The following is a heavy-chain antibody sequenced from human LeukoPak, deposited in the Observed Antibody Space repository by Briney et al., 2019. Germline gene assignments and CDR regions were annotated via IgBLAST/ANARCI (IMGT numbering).Heavy chain of an antibody. Sequence: SSETLSLTCAVYGGSFSGYYWSWIRQPPGKGLEWIGEINHSGSTNYNPSLKSRVTISVDTSKNQFSLKLSSVTAADTAVYYCARLFTVVDDAFDIWGQGTMVTVSS. CDR2: INHSGST. J-gene: IGHJ3*02. V-gene: IGHV4-34*01. CDR3: ARLFTVVDDAFDI. D-gene: IGHD2-15*01. CDR1: GGSFSGYY.